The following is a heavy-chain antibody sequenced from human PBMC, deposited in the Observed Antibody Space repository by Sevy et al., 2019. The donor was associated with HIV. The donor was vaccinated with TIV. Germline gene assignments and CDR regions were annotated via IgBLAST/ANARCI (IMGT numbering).Heavy chain of an antibody. D-gene: IGHD2-15*01. J-gene: IGHJ6*03. CDR2: IYSGGST. Sequence: GGSLRLSCAASGFTVSSNYMSWVRQAPGKGLEWVSVIYSGGSTYYADSVKGRFTISRDNSKNTLYLQMNSLRAEDTAMYYCAKAIGYCSGGSCYEKGYYYYYYMDVWGKGTTVTVSS. V-gene: IGHV3-53*01. CDR3: AKAIGYCSGGSCYEKGYYYYYYMDV. CDR1: GFTVSSNY.